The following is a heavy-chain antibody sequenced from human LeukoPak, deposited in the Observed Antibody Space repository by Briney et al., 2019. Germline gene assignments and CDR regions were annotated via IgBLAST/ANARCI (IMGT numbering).Heavy chain of an antibody. CDR2: ISYDGGNK. Sequence: PGRSLRLSCAASGFTFGSYAMHWVRQAPGKGLEWVAVISYDGGNKYYADSVKGRFTISRDNSKNTLYLQMNSLRAEDTAVYYCARDQRITIFGVVSYNWLDPWGQGTLVTVSS. CDR1: GFTFGSYA. CDR3: ARDQRITIFGVVSYNWLDP. D-gene: IGHD3-3*01. J-gene: IGHJ5*02. V-gene: IGHV3-30-3*01.